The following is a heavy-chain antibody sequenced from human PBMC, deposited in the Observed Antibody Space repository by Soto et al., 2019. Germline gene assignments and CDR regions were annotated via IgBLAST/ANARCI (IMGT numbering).Heavy chain of an antibody. V-gene: IGHV1-8*01. Sequence: ASVKVSCKASGYTFTSYDINWVRQATGQGLEWMGWMNPNSGNTGYAQKFQGRVTMTRNTSISTAYMELSTLRSEDTAVYYCARDQDGYNAAFDSRGQGTVLPVSS. CDR3: ARDQDGYNAAFDS. J-gene: IGHJ4*02. CDR2: MNPNSGNT. CDR1: GYTFTSYD. D-gene: IGHD5-12*01.